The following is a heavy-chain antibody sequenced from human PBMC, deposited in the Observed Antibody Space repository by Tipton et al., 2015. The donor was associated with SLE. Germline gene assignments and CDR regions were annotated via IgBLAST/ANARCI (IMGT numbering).Heavy chain of an antibody. Sequence: LRLSCTVSGGSISSYYWSWIRQPPGKGLEWIGYIYYSESTNYNPSLKSRVTISVDTSKNQFSLKLSSVTAADTAVYYCARQIGVHGAFDIWGQRTLVSVSS. D-gene: IGHD5/OR15-5a*01. V-gene: IGHV4-59*08. CDR2: IYYSEST. CDR3: ARQIGVHGAFDI. CDR1: GGSISSYY. J-gene: IGHJ3*02.